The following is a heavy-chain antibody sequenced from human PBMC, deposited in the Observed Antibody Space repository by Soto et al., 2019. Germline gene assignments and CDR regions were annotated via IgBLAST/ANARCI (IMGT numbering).Heavy chain of an antibody. CDR1: GFTFSSYW. V-gene: IGHV3-74*01. D-gene: IGHD2-2*01. J-gene: IGHJ6*02. CDR3: ARYCSSTSCPSHGMDV. CDR2: INSDGSST. Sequence: GGSLRLSCAASGFTFSSYWMHWVRQAPGKGLVWVSRINSDGSSTSYADSVKGRFTISRDNAKNTLYLQMNSLRAEDTAVYYCARYCSSTSCPSHGMDVWGQGTTVTVSS.